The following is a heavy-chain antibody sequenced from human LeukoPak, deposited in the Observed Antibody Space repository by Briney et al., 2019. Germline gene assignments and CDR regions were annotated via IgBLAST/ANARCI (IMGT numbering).Heavy chain of an antibody. CDR3: ARDQPPYGYYDSSGYFDY. V-gene: IGHV1-2*02. Sequence: ASVKVSCKASGYTFTGYYMHWVRQAPGQGLEWMGWINPNSGGTNYAQKFQGRVTMTRDTSISTAYMELSRLRSDDTAVYYCARDQPPYGYYDSSGYFDYWGQGTLVTVSS. CDR2: INPNSGGT. CDR1: GYTFTGYY. D-gene: IGHD3-22*01. J-gene: IGHJ4*02.